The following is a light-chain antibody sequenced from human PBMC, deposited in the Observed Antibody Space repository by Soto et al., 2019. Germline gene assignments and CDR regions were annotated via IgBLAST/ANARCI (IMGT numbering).Light chain of an antibody. V-gene: IGKV1-5*01. CDR1: QSISSW. CDR2: GAS. J-gene: IGKJ1*01. Sequence: DIQMTQSPSTLPASVGDRVTITCRASQSISSWLAWYQQKPGKAPKLLIYGASSLQGGVSSRLSGSGSGTEFTLPISSLQPDDFATYYCQQYNSYWTFGQGTKVDIK. CDR3: QQYNSYWT.